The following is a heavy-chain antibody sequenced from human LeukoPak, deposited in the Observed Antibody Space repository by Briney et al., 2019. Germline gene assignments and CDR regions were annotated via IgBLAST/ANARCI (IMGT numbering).Heavy chain of an antibody. CDR1: GGSISTYY. CDR2: VYYSGTI. Sequence: SETLSLTCTVSGGSISTYYWNWIRQPPGKGLEWIGYVYYSGTIGYNPSLKSRVTISVDTSKNQFSLKLSSVTAADTAVYYCARAAPEMATIYYWGQGTLVTVSS. CDR3: ARAAPEMATIYY. V-gene: IGHV4-59*12. D-gene: IGHD5-24*01. J-gene: IGHJ4*02.